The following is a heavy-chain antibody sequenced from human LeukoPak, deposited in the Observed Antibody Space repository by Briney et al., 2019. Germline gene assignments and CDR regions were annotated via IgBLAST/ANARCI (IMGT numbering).Heavy chain of an antibody. Sequence: GASVKVSCKASGYTFTSYGINWVRQAPGQGLEWMGWISAYNGNTNYAQKLQGRVTMTRDTSTSTVYMELRSLRSDDTALYYCARGGHMRVVGTFDNLGQRTKGNGS. CDR2: ISAYNGNT. CDR3: ARGGHMRVVGTFDN. J-gene: IGHJ3*02. D-gene: IGHD3-22*01. CDR1: GYTFTSYG. V-gene: IGHV1-18*01.